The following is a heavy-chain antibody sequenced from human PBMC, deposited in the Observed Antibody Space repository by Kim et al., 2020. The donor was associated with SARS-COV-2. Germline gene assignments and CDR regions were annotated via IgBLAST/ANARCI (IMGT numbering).Heavy chain of an antibody. Sequence: SETLSLTCTVSGASIRGYYYTWIRQPAGKGLEWIGRVYSTGSTNYNPSLKSRVSMSADTSKNQFSLRLTSVTAADTAVYYCAKDAANTGRTWSWLDPWGQGAEVIVS. CDR2: VYSTGST. J-gene: IGHJ5*02. CDR1: GASIRGYY. V-gene: IGHV4-4*07. CDR3: AKDAANTGRTWSWLDP. D-gene: IGHD2-8*02.